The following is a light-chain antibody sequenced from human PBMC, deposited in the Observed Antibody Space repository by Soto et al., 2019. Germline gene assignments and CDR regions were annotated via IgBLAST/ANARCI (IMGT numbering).Light chain of an antibody. CDR2: DAS. J-gene: IGKJ1*01. V-gene: IGKV3D-20*02. CDR1: QSVSSSY. CDR3: QQRSNWPPWT. Sequence: EIVLTQSPGTLSLYPGERATLSCRASQSVSSSYLAWYQQKPGQAPRLLIYDASNRATGIPARFSGSGSGTDFTLTISSLEPEDFAVYYCQQRSNWPPWTFGQGTKVDI.